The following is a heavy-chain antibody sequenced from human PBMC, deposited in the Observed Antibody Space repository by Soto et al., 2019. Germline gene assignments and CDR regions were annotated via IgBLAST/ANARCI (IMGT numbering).Heavy chain of an antibody. CDR2: IYYSGST. CDR3: ARELHSSGWYGYFDY. CDR1: GGSISSYY. D-gene: IGHD6-19*01. J-gene: IGHJ4*02. V-gene: IGHV4-59*01. Sequence: SETLSLTCTVSGGSISSYYWSWIRQPPGKGLEWIGYIYYSGSTNYNPSLKSRVTISVDTSKNQFSLKLSSVTAADTAVYYCARELHSSGWYGYFDYWGQGTLVTVSS.